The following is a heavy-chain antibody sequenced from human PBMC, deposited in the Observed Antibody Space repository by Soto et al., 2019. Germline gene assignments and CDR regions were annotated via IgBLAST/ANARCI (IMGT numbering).Heavy chain of an antibody. CDR3: AREGWELGIYYYYGMDV. J-gene: IGHJ6*02. CDR2: INPNSGGT. D-gene: IGHD1-26*01. Sequence: VASVKFSCKASGYTFTGYYMHWVRQAPGQGLEWMGWINPNSGGTNYAQKFQGWVTMTRDTSISTAYMELSRLRSDDTAVYYCAREGWELGIYYYYGMDVWGQGTTVTVSS. V-gene: IGHV1-2*04. CDR1: GYTFTGYY.